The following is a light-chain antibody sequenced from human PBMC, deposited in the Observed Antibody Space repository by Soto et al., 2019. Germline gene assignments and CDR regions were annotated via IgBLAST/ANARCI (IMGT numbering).Light chain of an antibody. CDR2: DAS. CDR1: QSVNSS. J-gene: IGKJ3*01. Sequence: EIMLTQSTPTLSLSERDRATLCCRASQSVNSSLFWYQQKPGQPPSLLIDDASNRATATPARFSGSGSGTDFTLTISSLEPDDCAVYYCQQRTTWPFTFGPGTKVDIK. CDR3: QQRTTWPFT. V-gene: IGKV3-11*01.